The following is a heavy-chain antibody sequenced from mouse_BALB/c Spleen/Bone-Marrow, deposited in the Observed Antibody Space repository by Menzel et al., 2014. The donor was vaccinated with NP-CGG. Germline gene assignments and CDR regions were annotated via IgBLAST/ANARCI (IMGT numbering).Heavy chain of an antibody. CDR2: ISYDGGN. CDR3: ARGGLGYAMDY. D-gene: IGHD2-2*01. V-gene: IGHV3-6*02. Sequence: EVKLVESGPGLVKPSQSLSLTCSVTGYSIXSGYYWNWIQQFSGNKLEWMGYISYDGGNNYIPSLKHRISITRDTSKNQFFLKLNSVTAEDTATYYCARGGLGYAMDYWGQGTSVTVSS. J-gene: IGHJ4*01. CDR1: GYSIXSGYY.